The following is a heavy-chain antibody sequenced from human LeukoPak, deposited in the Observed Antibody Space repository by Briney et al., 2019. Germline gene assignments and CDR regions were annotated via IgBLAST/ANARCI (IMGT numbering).Heavy chain of an antibody. CDR1: GFTFDDYA. J-gene: IGHJ6*02. Sequence: GRSLRLSCAASGFTFDDYAMHWVRQAPGKGLEWVSGISWNSGSIGYADSVKGRFTISRDNAKNSLYLQMNSLRAEDTALYYCAKDIRSYADYYYGMDVWGQGTTVTVSS. D-gene: IGHD3-16*02. CDR3: AKDIRSYADYYYGMDV. CDR2: ISWNSGSI. V-gene: IGHV3-9*01.